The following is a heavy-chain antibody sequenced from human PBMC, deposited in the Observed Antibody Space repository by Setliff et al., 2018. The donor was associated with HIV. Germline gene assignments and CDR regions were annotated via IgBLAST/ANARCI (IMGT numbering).Heavy chain of an antibody. V-gene: IGHV1-46*01. Sequence: ASVKVSCKASGYTFTSYAMHWVRQAPGQGLEWMGIIYLGDARRSYAQKFQGRVTMTWDTSTSTVYMELSSLRSEDTAFYYCARSAHDSETGYWGQGTLVTVSS. CDR3: ARSAHDSETGY. CDR2: IYLGDARR. J-gene: IGHJ4*02. CDR1: GYTFTSYA. D-gene: IGHD5-12*01.